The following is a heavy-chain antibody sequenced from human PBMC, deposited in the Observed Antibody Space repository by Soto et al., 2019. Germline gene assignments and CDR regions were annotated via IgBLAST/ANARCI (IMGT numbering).Heavy chain of an antibody. V-gene: IGHV3-30-3*01. Sequence: QVHLVESGGGVVQPGRSLRLSCAASGFTFSSFAMHWVRQAPGKGLEWVAVVSYDGSTDYYADSVKGRFTVSRDNSKDTIYLQMNNLRIEDTAVYYCARDSDPMLGREIRRDYFDDWGQGTLVTVSS. CDR1: GFTFSSFA. CDR3: ARDSDPMLGREIRRDYFDD. D-gene: IGHD3-10*02. CDR2: VSYDGSTD. J-gene: IGHJ4*02.